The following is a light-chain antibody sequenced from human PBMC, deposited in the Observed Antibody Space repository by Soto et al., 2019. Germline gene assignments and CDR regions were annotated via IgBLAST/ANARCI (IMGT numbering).Light chain of an antibody. Sequence: DIQMTQSPSSLAASVGDRVTITCRASQGIIDYLAWYQQKPGKAPKLLIYDASTLQSGVPSRFSGSGAGTDFTLTISSLQPEDVATYYCQKYNSAPRTFGQGTKVEIK. J-gene: IGKJ1*01. CDR1: QGIIDY. CDR2: DAS. CDR3: QKYNSAPRT. V-gene: IGKV1-27*01.